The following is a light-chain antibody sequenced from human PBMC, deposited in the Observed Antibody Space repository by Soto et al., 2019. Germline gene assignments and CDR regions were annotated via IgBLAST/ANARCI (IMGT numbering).Light chain of an antibody. J-gene: IGKJ4*01. V-gene: IGKV1-9*01. CDR1: QDIKSY. CDR2: GAS. CDR3: QQVNDYPIT. Sequence: DIQLTQSPSFLSASVGDRVTVTCRSSQDIKSYLAWYQQKPGKAPKVLIYGASILQSGVPPRFGGSGSGTVFTLTISSLQPEDFANDFCQQVNDYPITFGGGTKVEIK.